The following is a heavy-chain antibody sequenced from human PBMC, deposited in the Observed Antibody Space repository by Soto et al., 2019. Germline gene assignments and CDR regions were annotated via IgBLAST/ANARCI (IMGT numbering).Heavy chain of an antibody. CDR1: GYTFASYG. D-gene: IGHD6-13*01. V-gene: IGHV1-18*01. J-gene: IGHJ6*02. CDR3: ARKGAAAVRYYYYYGMDV. Sequence: ASVKVSCKASGYTFASYGISWVRQAPGQGLEWMGWISAYNGNTNYAQKLQGRVTMTTDTSTSTAYMELRSLSSDDTAVYYCARKGAAAVRYYYYYGMDVWGQGTTVTVSS. CDR2: ISAYNGNT.